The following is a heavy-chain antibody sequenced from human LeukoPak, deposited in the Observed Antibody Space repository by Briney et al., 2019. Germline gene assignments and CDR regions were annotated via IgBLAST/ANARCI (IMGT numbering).Heavy chain of an antibody. Sequence: GGSLRLSCAASGFTFSSYAMSWVRQAPGKGLEWVSTLSAGGASTYHADSVKGRFTISRDNSKNTLYLQMNSLRDDDTAVYYCAKEVPLSPYSSLRGYFDYWGQGILVTVSS. D-gene: IGHD6-13*01. CDR1: GFTFSSYA. J-gene: IGHJ4*02. CDR3: AKEVPLSPYSSLRGYFDY. V-gene: IGHV3-23*01. CDR2: LSAGGAST.